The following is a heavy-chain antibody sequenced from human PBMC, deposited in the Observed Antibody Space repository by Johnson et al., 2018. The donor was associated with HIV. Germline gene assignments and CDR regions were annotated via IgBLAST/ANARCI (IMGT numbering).Heavy chain of an antibody. D-gene: IGHD3-22*01. J-gene: IGHJ3*02. V-gene: IGHV3-30*02. CDR2: IRYDGSNK. Sequence: QVQLVESGGGVVQPGGSLRLSCAASGFTFSSYGMHWVRQAPGKGLAWVAFIRYDGSNKYYADSVKGRCNITRDNSKNTLYLQMNSLRAEDTAVYYCARDRYYDSSGSHAFDIWCQGTMVTVSS. CDR1: GFTFSSYG. CDR3: ARDRYYDSSGSHAFDI.